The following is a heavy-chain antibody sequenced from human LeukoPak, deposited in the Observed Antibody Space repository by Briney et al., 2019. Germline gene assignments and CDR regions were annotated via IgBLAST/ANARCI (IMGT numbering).Heavy chain of an antibody. D-gene: IGHD6-6*01. CDR3: ARQKGSYSSSSRNFDY. J-gene: IGHJ4*02. V-gene: IGHV4-39*01. CDR1: GGSISSSSYY. Sequence: SETLSLTCTVSGGSISSSSYYWGWIRQPPGKGLEWIESIYYSGSTYYNPSLKSRVTISVDTSKNQFSLKLSSVTAADTAVYYCARQKGSYSSSSRNFDYWGQGTLVTVSS. CDR2: IYYSGST.